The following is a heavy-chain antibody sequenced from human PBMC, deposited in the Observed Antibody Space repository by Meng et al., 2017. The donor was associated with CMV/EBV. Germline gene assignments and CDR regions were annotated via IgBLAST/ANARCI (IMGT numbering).Heavy chain of an antibody. CDR2: MNPNSGNT. Sequence: SGYTLTSYDNNWVRQAPGQGLEWMGWMNPNSGNTGYAQKFQGRVTMTRNTSISTAYMELSSLRSGDTAVYYCARGSTVFLEWHREFDYWGQGTLVTVSS. CDR3: ARGSTVFLEWHREFDY. D-gene: IGHD3-3*01. J-gene: IGHJ4*02. V-gene: IGHV1-8*01. CDR1: GYTLTSYD.